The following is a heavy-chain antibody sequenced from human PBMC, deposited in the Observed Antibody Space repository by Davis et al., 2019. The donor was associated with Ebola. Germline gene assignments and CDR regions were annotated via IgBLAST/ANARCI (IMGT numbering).Heavy chain of an antibody. D-gene: IGHD3-22*01. J-gene: IGHJ4*02. CDR1: GGSISSYY. Sequence: GSLRLSCTVSGGSISSYYWSWIRQPPGKGLEWIGYIYYSGSTNYNPSLKSRVTISVDTSKNQFSLKLSSVTAADTAVYYCARHSRDDSSGYYNDYWGQGTLVTVSS. V-gene: IGHV4-59*08. CDR3: ARHSRDDSSGYYNDY. CDR2: IYYSGST.